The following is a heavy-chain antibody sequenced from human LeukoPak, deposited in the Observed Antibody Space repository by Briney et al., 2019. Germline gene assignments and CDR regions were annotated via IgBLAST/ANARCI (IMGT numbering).Heavy chain of an antibody. CDR2: ISPYNGNT. CDR1: GYTFTSYG. CDR3: ARDLRGSYCFDY. Sequence: ASVKVSCKASGYTFTSYGISWVRQAPGQGPGQGLEWMGWISPYNGNTNYAQKLQGRVTMTTDTSTSTAYMELRSLRSDDTAVYYCARDLRGSYCFDYWGQGTLVTVSS. J-gene: IGHJ4*02. V-gene: IGHV1-18*01. D-gene: IGHD1-26*01.